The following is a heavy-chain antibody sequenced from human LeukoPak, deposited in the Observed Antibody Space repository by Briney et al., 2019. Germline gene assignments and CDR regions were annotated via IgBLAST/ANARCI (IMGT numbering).Heavy chain of an antibody. D-gene: IGHD3-22*01. J-gene: IGHJ3*02. CDR1: GFTFGDYA. CDR3: TRDPHDSSGYYQGAFDI. V-gene: IGHV3-49*04. Sequence: GGSLRLSCTASGFTFGDYAMSWVRQAPGKGLEGVGFIRSKAYGGTTEYAASVKGRFTISRDDSKSIAYLQMNSLKTEDIAVYYCTRDPHDSSGYYQGAFDIWGQGKMVTVSS. CDR2: IRSKAYGGTT.